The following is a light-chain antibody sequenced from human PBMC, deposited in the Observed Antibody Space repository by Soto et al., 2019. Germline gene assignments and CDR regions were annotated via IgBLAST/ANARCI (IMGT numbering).Light chain of an antibody. CDR2: EVS. Sequence: QSLLTQPASVSGSPGQSITISCTGTSGDVAVYNYVSWYQQHPGKAPKLMIYEVSNRPSGVSNRFSGSKSGNTASLTISGLQAEDEADYYCSSYTSSTTVIFGGGTKLTVL. CDR1: SGDVAVYNY. V-gene: IGLV2-14*01. CDR3: SSYTSSTTVI. J-gene: IGLJ2*01.